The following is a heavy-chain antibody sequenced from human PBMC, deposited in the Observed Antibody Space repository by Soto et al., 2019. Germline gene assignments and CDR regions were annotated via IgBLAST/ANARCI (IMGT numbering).Heavy chain of an antibody. CDR1: GFTFSNFG. CDR3: AKGSEVARQELDY. J-gene: IGHJ4*02. V-gene: IGHV3-30*18. CDR2: ISSDGSEK. Sequence: QVQLVESGGGVVQPGRSLRLSCAASGFTFSNFGMHWVRQAPGKGLEWVAAISSDGSEKYYSESVKGRFTISRDNSKNTLFLQMNSLRVEDTAVYYCAKGSEVARQELDYWGQGTLVTVSS. D-gene: IGHD2-15*01.